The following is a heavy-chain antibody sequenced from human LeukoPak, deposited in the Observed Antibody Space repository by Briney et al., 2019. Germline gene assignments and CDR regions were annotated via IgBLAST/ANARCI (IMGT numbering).Heavy chain of an antibody. CDR3: ARGSAYSGSYYYYYYMDV. J-gene: IGHJ6*03. D-gene: IGHD1-26*01. CDR1: GYTFTGYY. V-gene: IGHV1-2*02. CDR2: INPNSGGT. Sequence: ASVKVSCKASGYTFTGYYMHWVRQAPGQGLEWMGWINPNSGGTNYAQKSQGRVTMTRDTSISTAYNELSRLRSDDTAVYYCARGSAYSGSYYYYYYMDVWGKGTTVTVSS.